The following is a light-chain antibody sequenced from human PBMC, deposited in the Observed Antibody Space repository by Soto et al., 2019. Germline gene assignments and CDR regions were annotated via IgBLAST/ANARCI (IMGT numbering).Light chain of an antibody. CDR2: DAS. CDR3: QQRSNWPPLT. CDR1: QSVSSY. J-gene: IGKJ4*01. Sequence: EIVLTQGPATLSLSPGEGATLACRSSQSVSSYLAWYQQKPGQATRLLIYDASNRATGIPARFSGSGSGTDFTLTISSLEPEDFAVYYCQQRSNWPPLTFGGGTKVDIK. V-gene: IGKV3-11*01.